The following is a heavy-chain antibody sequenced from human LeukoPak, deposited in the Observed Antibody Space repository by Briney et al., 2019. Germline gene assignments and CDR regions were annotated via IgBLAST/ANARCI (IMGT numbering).Heavy chain of an antibody. D-gene: IGHD2-8*01. CDR3: ARNPRIYCTNGVCYAPYYFDY. Sequence: GGSLRLSCAASGFTFSSYEMNWVRQAPGKGLEWVSYISSSSSTIYYADSVKGRFTISRDNAKNSLYLQMNSLRAEDTAVYYCARNPRIYCTNGVCYAPYYFDYWGQGTLVTVSS. V-gene: IGHV3-48*01. CDR2: ISSSSSTI. CDR1: GFTFSSYE. J-gene: IGHJ4*02.